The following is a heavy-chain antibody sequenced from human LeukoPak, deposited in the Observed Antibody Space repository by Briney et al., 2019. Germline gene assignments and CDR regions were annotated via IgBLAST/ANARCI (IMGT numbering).Heavy chain of an antibody. CDR1: GGSISGYY. D-gene: IGHD3-22*01. J-gene: IGHJ3*02. CDR2: IYYSGST. Sequence: PSETLSLTCTVSGGSISGYYWSWIRQPPGKGLEWIGYIYYSGSTKYNPSLKSRVTMSVDTSRNQFSLKLSSVTAADTAVYYCARGGLENGYHSNDGFDTWGQGTMVTVYS. V-gene: IGHV4-59*01. CDR3: ARGGLENGYHSNDGFDT.